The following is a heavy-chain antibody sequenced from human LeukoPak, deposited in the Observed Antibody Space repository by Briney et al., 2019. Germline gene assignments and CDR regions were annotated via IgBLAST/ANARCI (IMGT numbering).Heavy chain of an antibody. CDR3: ARGPGYSSTTDAFEI. CDR1: GGSISSSSHY. CDR2: IHHSGST. D-gene: IGHD6-13*01. V-gene: IGHV4-39*07. J-gene: IGHJ3*02. Sequence: PSETLSLTCTVSGGSISSSSHYWGWIRQPPGKGLEWIGEIHHSGSTNYNPSLKSRVTMSVDTSKNQFSLKLSSVTAADTAVYYCARGPGYSSTTDAFEIWGQGTMVTVSS.